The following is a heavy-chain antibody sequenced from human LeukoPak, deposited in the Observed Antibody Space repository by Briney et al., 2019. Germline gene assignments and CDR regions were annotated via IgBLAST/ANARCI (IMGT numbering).Heavy chain of an antibody. J-gene: IGHJ3*02. CDR2: IHSDGNT. D-gene: IGHD5/OR15-5a*01. CDR3: AREDNRGVYDDGFDI. V-gene: IGHV3-53*01. Sequence: PGGSLRLSCAASGFTVSNNFMYWVRQAPGKGLEWVSVIHSDGNTLYADSVEGRFTISRDNFKNTVYLQMSSLRAEDTAVYYCAREDNRGVYDDGFDIWGQGTMVTVSP. CDR1: GFTVSNNF.